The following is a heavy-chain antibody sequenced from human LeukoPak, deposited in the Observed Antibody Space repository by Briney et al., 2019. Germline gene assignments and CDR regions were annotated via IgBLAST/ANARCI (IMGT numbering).Heavy chain of an antibody. CDR1: GYTFTSYG. J-gene: IGHJ4*02. Sequence: ASVKVSCKASGYTFTSYGISWVRQAPGQGLEWMGWISAYNGNTNYAQKLQGRVTMTTDTSTSTAYMELRSLRSDDTAVYYCARTSEDEFYNYGGNPRGSFDYWGQGTLVTVSS. CDR2: ISAYNGNT. D-gene: IGHD3-16*01. CDR3: ARTSEDEFYNYGGNPRGSFDY. V-gene: IGHV1-18*01.